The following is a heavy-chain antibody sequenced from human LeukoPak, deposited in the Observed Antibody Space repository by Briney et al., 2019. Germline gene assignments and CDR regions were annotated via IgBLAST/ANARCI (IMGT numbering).Heavy chain of an antibody. V-gene: IGHV1-18*04. CDR2: RSAYNGNT. J-gene: IGHJ5*02. D-gene: IGHD6-13*01. CDR1: GYTFTSYG. CDR3: ARDDSTSWEDWFDP. Sequence: VASVKVPCKASGYTFTSYGITRVRQAPGQGLEWIGWRSAYNGNTKYAQKLQGRVTMTTDTSTSTAYMELRSLRSDDTAVYYCARDDSTSWEDWFDPWGQGPLLTVSS.